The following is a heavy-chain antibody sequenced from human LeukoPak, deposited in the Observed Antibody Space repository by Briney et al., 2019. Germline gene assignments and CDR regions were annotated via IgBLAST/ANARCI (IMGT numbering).Heavy chain of an antibody. Sequence: SETLSLTCAVYGGSFSGYYWSWIRQPPGKGLEWIGEINHSGSTNYNPSLKSRVTISVDTSKNKFSLKLSSVTAADTAVYYCARGRAPRLIRYFDLWGRGTLVTVSS. CDR2: INHSGST. CDR3: ARGRAPRLIRYFDL. D-gene: IGHD6-25*01. V-gene: IGHV4-34*01. CDR1: GGSFSGYY. J-gene: IGHJ2*01.